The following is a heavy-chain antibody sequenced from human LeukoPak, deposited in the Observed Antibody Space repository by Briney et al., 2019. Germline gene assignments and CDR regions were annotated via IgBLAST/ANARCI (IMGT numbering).Heavy chain of an antibody. Sequence: GGSLRLSCAASGFTFSSYWISWVRQAPGKGLEWVANIKQDGSEKYYVDSVKGRFTISRDNAKNSLYLQMNSLRAEDTAVYYCARDYDILTEGDYYYYYMDVWGKGTTVTVSS. J-gene: IGHJ6*03. CDR1: GFTFSSYW. D-gene: IGHD3-9*01. V-gene: IGHV3-7*01. CDR3: ARDYDILTEGDYYYYYMDV. CDR2: IKQDGSEK.